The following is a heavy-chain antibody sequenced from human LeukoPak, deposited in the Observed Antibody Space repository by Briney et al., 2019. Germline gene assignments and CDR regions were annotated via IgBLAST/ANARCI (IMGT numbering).Heavy chain of an antibody. J-gene: IGHJ4*02. Sequence: PGGSLRLSCAASGFTVSSNEMSWVRQAPGKGLEWVANINQDGSEKYYVDSVKGRFTISRDNAKNSVSLQMNSLRAEDTAVYYCAKERLDIAVAGDWGQGTLVTVSS. CDR2: INQDGSEK. V-gene: IGHV3-7*01. CDR1: GFTVSSNE. CDR3: AKERLDIAVAGD. D-gene: IGHD6-19*01.